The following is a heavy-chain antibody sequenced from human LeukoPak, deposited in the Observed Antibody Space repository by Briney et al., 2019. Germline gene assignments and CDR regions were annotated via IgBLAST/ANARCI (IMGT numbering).Heavy chain of an antibody. CDR3: VRETPSSGYFDY. J-gene: IGHJ4*02. CDR2: IYCSGTT. Sequence: SETLSLTCTVSGGSISPYYWSWIRQPPGKGLEWIAYIYCSGTTKYNPSLRSRATISVDTSKNQFSLKLTSVTAADTAVYYCVRETPSSGYFDYWGQGTLVTVSS. CDR1: GGSISPYY. D-gene: IGHD3-3*01. V-gene: IGHV4-59*01.